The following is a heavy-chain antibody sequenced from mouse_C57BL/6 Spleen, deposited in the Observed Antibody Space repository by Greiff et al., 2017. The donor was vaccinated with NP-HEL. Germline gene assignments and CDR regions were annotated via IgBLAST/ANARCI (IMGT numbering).Heavy chain of an antibody. D-gene: IGHD1-1*01. V-gene: IGHV1-84*01. CDR2: IYPGSGNN. CDR3: ARSYYGSSYSAWFAY. J-gene: IGHJ3*01. CDR1: GYTFTDYY. Sequence: QVQLQQSGPELVKPGASVKISCKASGYTFTDYYINWVKQRPGQGLEWIGWIYPGSGNNKYNEKFKGKATLTVDTSSSTAYMQLSSLNSEDSAVYFCARSYYGSSYSAWFAYWGQGTLVTVSA.